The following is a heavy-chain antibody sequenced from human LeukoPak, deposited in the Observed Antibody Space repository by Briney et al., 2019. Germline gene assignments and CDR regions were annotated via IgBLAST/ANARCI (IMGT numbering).Heavy chain of an antibody. D-gene: IGHD3-10*01. J-gene: IGHJ4*02. CDR2: INHSGST. CDR3: ARAPSTVRGVPTDY. V-gene: IGHV4-34*01. CDR1: GGSFSGYY. Sequence: SETLSLTCAVYGGSFSGYYWSWIRQPPGKGLEWIGEINHSGSTNYSPSLKSRVTISVDTSKNQFSLKLSSVTAADTAVYYCARAPSTVRGVPTDYWGQGTLVTVSS.